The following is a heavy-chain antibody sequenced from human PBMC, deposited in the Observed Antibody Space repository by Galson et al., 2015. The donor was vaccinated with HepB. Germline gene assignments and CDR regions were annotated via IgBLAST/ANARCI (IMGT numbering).Heavy chain of an antibody. D-gene: IGHD3-10*01. CDR1: GFTFSSYS. V-gene: IGHV3-48*01. J-gene: IGHJ6*02. Sequence: SLRLSCAVSGFTFSSYSMNWVRQAPGKGLEWVSYISSSSSNIQYADSVKGRFTISRDDAKNSLYLQMNSLRAEDTAVYYCATNYYGSGSYYPPYYYYYGMDVWGQGTTVTVSS. CDR2: ISSSSSNI. CDR3: ATNYYGSGSYYPPYYYYYGMDV.